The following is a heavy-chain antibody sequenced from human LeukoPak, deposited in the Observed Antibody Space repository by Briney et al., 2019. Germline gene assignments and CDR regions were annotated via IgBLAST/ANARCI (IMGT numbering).Heavy chain of an antibody. D-gene: IGHD3-9*01. Sequence: PGGSLRLSCAASGFTFSSYGMHWVRQAPGKGLEWVAVIWDDGSNKYYADSVKGRFTISRDNSKNTLYLQMNSLRAEDTAVYYCARENTYYDILTGYYQDYYYYYGMDVWGQGTTVTVSS. J-gene: IGHJ6*02. CDR2: IWDDGSNK. CDR3: ARENTYYDILTGYYQDYYYYYGMDV. V-gene: IGHV3-33*01. CDR1: GFTFSSYG.